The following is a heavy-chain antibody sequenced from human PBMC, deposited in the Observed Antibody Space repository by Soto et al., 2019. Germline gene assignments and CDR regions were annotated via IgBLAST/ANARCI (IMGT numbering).Heavy chain of an antibody. CDR3: ARGTIVVVPGAILGGYYSGMDV. CDR2: IIPIFGTA. D-gene: IGHD2-2*01. J-gene: IGHJ6*02. V-gene: IGHV1-69*13. CDR1: AGTFSSYA. Sequence: AVQVSCKASAGTFSSYAISWVRQAPGQELEWMGGIIPIFGTANYAQKFQGRVTITADESTSTAYMELSSLRSEDTAVYYCARGTIVVVPGAILGGYYSGMDVWGQGTTVTVSS.